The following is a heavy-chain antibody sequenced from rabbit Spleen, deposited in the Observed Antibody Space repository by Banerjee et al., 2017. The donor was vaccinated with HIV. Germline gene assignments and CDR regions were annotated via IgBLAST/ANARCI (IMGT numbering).Heavy chain of an antibody. J-gene: IGHJ4*01. Sequence: QEQLEESAGGLVQPGGSLKLSCKASGFTLSSYWMCWVRQAPGKGLEWIGCIDSGSSGSTYYASWAKGRFTISKTSSTTVTLQMTSLTAADTATYFCARGWDYIGNAGYGYVVFNLWGQGTLVTVS. D-gene: IGHD6-1*01. CDR3: ARGWDYIGNAGYGYVVFNL. V-gene: IGHV1S45*01. CDR1: GFTLSSYW. CDR2: IDSGSSGST.